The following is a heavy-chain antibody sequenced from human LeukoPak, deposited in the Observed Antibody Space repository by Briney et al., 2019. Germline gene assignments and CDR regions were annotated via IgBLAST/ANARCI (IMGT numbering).Heavy chain of an antibody. CDR1: GGTFSSYA. CDR2: INPGGANT. CDR3: ARIRDGYNDAYDI. D-gene: IGHD5-24*01. V-gene: IGHV1-46*01. J-gene: IGHJ3*02. Sequence: ASVKVSCKASGGTFSSYAISWVRQAPGQGLEWMGLINPGGANTNYAQNFQGRVTMTRDTSTSTVYMELSSLRSEDTAIYYCARIRDGYNDAYDIWGQGTVVTVPS.